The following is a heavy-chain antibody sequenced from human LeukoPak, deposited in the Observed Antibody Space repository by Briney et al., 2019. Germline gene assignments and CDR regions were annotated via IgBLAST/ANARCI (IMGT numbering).Heavy chain of an antibody. V-gene: IGHV3-23*01. Sequence: PGGSLRLSCAASGFTFSSYAMSWVRQAPGKGLEWVSAISGSGGRTYYADSVKGRFTISRDNSKNTLYLQMNSLRAEDTAVYYCAKDLGYSSNWCFDYWGQGTLVTVSS. CDR3: AKDLGYSSNWCFDY. CDR1: GFTFSSYA. J-gene: IGHJ4*02. D-gene: IGHD6-13*01. CDR2: ISGSGGRT.